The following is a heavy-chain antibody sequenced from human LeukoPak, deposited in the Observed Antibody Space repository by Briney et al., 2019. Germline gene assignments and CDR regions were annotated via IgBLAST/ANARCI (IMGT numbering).Heavy chain of an antibody. D-gene: IGHD6-19*01. CDR2: ISSSSSTI. CDR3: ARSKWDTSGWYYFDY. V-gene: IGHV3-48*01. CDR1: GFTFSSYG. Sequence: GGSLRLSCAASGFTFSSYGMNWVRQAPGKGLEWVSYISSSSSTIYYADSVKGRFTISRDNAKNSLYLQMNSLRAEDTAVYYCARSKWDTSGWYYFDYWGQGTLVTVSS. J-gene: IGHJ4*02.